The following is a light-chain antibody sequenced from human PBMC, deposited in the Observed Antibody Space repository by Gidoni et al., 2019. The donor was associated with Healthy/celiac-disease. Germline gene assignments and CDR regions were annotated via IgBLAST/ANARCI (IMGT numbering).Light chain of an antibody. CDR1: SSHIGSDN. CDR3: EAWDDSLNGPVV. J-gene: IGLJ2*01. Sequence: SVLTPPPQPSRTPAQRVTISCSGSSSHIGSDNVNWYQHLPGTAPKLLIYSNNQRTSGVPDRFSGSKSGTSASLAISGLQSEDEADYYCEAWDDSLNGPVVFGGGTKLTV. CDR2: SNN. V-gene: IGLV1-44*01.